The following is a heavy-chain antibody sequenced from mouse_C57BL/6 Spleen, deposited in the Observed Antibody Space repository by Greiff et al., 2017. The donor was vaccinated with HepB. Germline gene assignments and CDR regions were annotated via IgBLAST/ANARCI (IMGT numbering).Heavy chain of an antibody. J-gene: IGHJ2*01. V-gene: IGHV1-42*01. D-gene: IGHD2-4*01. CDR2: INPSTGGT. CDR3: ARSIDLGNYFDY. CDR1: GYSFTGYY. Sequence: EVQLVESGPELVKPGASVKISCKASGYSFTGYYMNWVKQSPEKSLEWIGEINPSTGGTTYNQKFKAKATLTVDKSSSTAYMQLKSLTSEDSAVYYCARSIDLGNYFDYWGQGTTLTVSS.